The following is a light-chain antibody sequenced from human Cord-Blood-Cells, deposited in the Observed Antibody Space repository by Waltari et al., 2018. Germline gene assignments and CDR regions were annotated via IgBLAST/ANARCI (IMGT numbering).Light chain of an antibody. CDR2: GAS. V-gene: IGKV3-15*01. CDR1: QSVSSN. Sequence: EIVMTQSPATLSVSPGERATLSCMTSQSVSSNLAWYHQKPGQAPRLLIYGASTRATGIPARFSGSGSGTEFILTNSSLQSEDFAVYYCQQYNNWPRTFGQGTKVEIK. CDR3: QQYNNWPRT. J-gene: IGKJ1*01.